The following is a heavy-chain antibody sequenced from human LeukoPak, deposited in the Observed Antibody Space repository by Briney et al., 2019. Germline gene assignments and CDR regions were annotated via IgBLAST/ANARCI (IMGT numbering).Heavy chain of an antibody. CDR2: INPNSGGT. CDR3: ARERRGWLHGRDVWN. J-gene: IGHJ4*02. Sequence: ASVKVSCKASGYTFTGYYMHWVRQAPGQGLEWMGWINPNSGGTNYAQKFQGRVTMTRDTSISTAYMELSRLRSDDTAVYYCARERRGWLHGRDVWNWGQGTLVTVSS. CDR1: GYTFTGYY. V-gene: IGHV1-2*02. D-gene: IGHD3-16*01.